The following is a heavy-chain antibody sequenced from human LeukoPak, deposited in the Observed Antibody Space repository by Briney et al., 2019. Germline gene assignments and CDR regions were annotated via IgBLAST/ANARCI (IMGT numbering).Heavy chain of an antibody. V-gene: IGHV3-9*01. Sequence: GRSLRLSCAASGFTFDDYAMHWVRQAPGKGLEWVSGISWNSGSIGYADSVKGRFTISRDNAKNSLYLQMNSLRAEDTALYYCARGDYYNMDVWGKGTTVTVSS. CDR3: ARGDYYNMDV. CDR1: GFTFDDYA. D-gene: IGHD3-10*01. J-gene: IGHJ6*03. CDR2: ISWNSGSI.